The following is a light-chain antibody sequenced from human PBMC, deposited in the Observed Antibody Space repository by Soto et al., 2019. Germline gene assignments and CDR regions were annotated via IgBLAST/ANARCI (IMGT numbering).Light chain of an antibody. CDR2: EVS. V-gene: IGLV2-14*01. Sequence: QSALTQPASVSGSPGQSITISCTGTSSDVGGYNYVSWYQQHPGKAPKLMIYEVSNRPSGVSHRFSGSKSGNTASLTISGLKAEDEADYYCSSYTSRSTLGVFGGGTQLTVL. J-gene: IGLJ3*02. CDR1: SSDVGGYNY. CDR3: SSYTSRSTLGV.